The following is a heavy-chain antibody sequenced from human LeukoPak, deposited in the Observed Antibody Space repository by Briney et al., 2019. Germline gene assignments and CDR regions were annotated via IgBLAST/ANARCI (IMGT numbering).Heavy chain of an antibody. D-gene: IGHD3-10*01. Sequence: GGSLRLSCAASGFTVSSNYMSWVRQAPGKGLEWVSVIYSGGSTYYADSVKGRFTISRENSKNTLYLQMNSLRAEDTAVYYCAREPITMVRGVMDYYGMDVWGQGTTVTVSS. CDR1: GFTVSSNY. V-gene: IGHV3-66*01. CDR3: AREPITMVRGVMDYYGMDV. CDR2: IYSGGST. J-gene: IGHJ6*02.